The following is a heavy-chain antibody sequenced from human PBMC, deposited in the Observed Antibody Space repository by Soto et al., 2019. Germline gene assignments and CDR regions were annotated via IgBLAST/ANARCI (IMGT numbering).Heavy chain of an antibody. D-gene: IGHD5-18*01. Sequence: ASVKVSCKASGYTFTGYYMHWVRQAPGQGLEWMGWINPNSGGTNYAQKFQGWVTMTRDTSISTAYMELSRLRSDDTAVYYCARDPHTAMAENHSYYYYGMDVWGQGTTVTVSS. CDR3: ARDPHTAMAENHSYYYYGMDV. J-gene: IGHJ6*02. CDR1: GYTFTGYY. CDR2: INPNSGGT. V-gene: IGHV1-2*04.